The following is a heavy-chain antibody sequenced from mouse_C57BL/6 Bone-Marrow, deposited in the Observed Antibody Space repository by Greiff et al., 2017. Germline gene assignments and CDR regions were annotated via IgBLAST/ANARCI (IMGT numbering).Heavy chain of an antibody. CDR2: INPSSGYT. CDR3: ARSVWGFAD. D-gene: IGHD2-10*02. J-gene: IGHJ3*01. CDR1: GYTFTSYT. V-gene: IGHV1-4*01. Sequence: VTVVESGAELARPGASVKMSCKASGYTFTSYTMHWVKQRPGQGLEWIGYINPSSGYTKSNQKFKDKATLTADKSSSTAYMQLSRLTSEDSAVYYCARSVWGFADWGQGTLVTVSA.